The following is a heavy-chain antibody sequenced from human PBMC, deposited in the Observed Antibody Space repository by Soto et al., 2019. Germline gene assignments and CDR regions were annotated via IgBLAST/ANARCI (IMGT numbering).Heavy chain of an antibody. CDR3: ARVLVYYDSSGYYSYYGMDV. Sequence: ASVKVSCKASGYTFTGYYMHWVRQAPGQGLEWMGWINPNSGGTNYAQKFQGWVTMTRDTSISTAYMELSRLRSDDTAVYYCARVLVYYDSSGYYSYYGMDVWGQGTTVTVSS. J-gene: IGHJ6*02. D-gene: IGHD3-22*01. CDR1: GYTFTGYY. CDR2: INPNSGGT. V-gene: IGHV1-2*04.